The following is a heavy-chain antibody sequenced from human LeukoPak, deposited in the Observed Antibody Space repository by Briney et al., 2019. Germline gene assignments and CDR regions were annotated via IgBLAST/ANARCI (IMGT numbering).Heavy chain of an antibody. CDR2: IRSKAYGGTT. CDR3: ARVGYSSGKYYFFDY. J-gene: IGHJ4*02. Sequence: GGSLRLSCTTSGFTFCDYAVSWVRQAPGKGLEWVGFIRSKAYGGTTDYAASMKGRFTISRDDSKSIAYLQMNSLKTEDTAVYYCARVGYSSGKYYFFDYWGQGTLVTVSS. V-gene: IGHV3-49*04. CDR1: GFTFCDYA. D-gene: IGHD1-26*01.